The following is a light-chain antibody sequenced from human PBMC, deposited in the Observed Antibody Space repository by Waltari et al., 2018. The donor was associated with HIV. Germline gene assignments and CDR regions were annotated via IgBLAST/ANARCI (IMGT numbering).Light chain of an antibody. CDR2: DVS. V-gene: IGLV2-23*02. CDR3: CSYAGTNTYV. Sequence: QSALTQPASVSGSPGQSITISCTGTSSDVGNYNDVSWYQQHPGKVPKLMIYDVSKRPAGVSNRRSCSKSGNTASLTSSGLQAEDEADYYCCSYAGTNTYVFGSGTKVTVL. CDR1: SSDVGNYND. J-gene: IGLJ1*01.